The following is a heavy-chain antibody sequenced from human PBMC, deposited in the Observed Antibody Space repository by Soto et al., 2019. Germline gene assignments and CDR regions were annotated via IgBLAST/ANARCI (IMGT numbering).Heavy chain of an antibody. D-gene: IGHD3-9*01. CDR1: GYTFTSYD. CDR2: MNPNSGNT. V-gene: IGHV1-8*01. Sequence: ASVKVSCKASGYTFTSYDINWVRQATGQGLEWMGWMNPNSGNTGYAQKFQGRVTMTRNTSISTAYMEPSSLRSEDTAVYYCARASNVLRYFDWLLPPPYYYYMDVWGKGTTVTVSS. J-gene: IGHJ6*03. CDR3: ARASNVLRYFDWLLPPPYYYYMDV.